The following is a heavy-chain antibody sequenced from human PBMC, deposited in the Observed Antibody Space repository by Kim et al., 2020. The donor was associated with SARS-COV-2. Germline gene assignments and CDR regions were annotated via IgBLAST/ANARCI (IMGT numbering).Heavy chain of an antibody. D-gene: IGHD2-15*01. CDR3: AKDSGYSQKKADYFDY. Sequence: SVKGRFTISRDNAKNSLYLQMNSLRAEDTALYYCAKDSGYSQKKADYFDYWGQGTLVTVSS. J-gene: IGHJ4*02. V-gene: IGHV3-9*01.